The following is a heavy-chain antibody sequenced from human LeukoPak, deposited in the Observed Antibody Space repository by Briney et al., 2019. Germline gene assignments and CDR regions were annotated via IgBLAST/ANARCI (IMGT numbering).Heavy chain of an antibody. CDR2: VTGPGDTT. V-gene: IGHV3-23*01. Sequence: GGSLRLSCATSLLIFTHYAMHWLRQAPGKGLEWVSAVTGPGDTTYYADSVKGRFFMSREDSKTTVYLQMNSLRPEDTAIYYCAKGPEIDLWGQGTLVTVSS. CDR1: LLIFTHYA. CDR3: AKGPEIDL. J-gene: IGHJ5*02.